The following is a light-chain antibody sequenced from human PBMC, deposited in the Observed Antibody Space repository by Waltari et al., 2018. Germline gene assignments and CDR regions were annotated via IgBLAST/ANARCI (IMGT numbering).Light chain of an antibody. V-gene: IGKV4-1*01. J-gene: IGKJ4*01. CDR1: QSVLYSSNNKNS. Sequence: DIVMTQSPDSLAVSLGERATINCKSSQSVLYSSNNKNSLSWYQQKPGQPPKLLIYGASTREAGVPDRFSGSGSGTDFTLTISSLQAEDVAVYYCHQYSGSPLTFGGGTKVEIE. CDR2: GAS. CDR3: HQYSGSPLT.